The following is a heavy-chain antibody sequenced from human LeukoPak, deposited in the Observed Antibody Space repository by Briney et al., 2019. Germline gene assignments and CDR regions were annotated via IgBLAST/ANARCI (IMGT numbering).Heavy chain of an antibody. CDR2: IIPIFGTA. Sequence: VASVKVSCKASGGTFSSYAISWVRQAPGQGLEWMGGIIPIFGTANYAQKFQGRVTITADESTSTAYMELSSLRSEDTAVYYCARGLENYYYGSGSYGDGMVVWGQGTTVTVSS. D-gene: IGHD3-10*01. V-gene: IGHV1-69*13. CDR3: ARGLENYYYGSGSYGDGMVV. CDR1: GGTFSSYA. J-gene: IGHJ6*02.